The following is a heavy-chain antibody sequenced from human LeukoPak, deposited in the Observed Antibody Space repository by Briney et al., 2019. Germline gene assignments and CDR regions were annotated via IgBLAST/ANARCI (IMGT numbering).Heavy chain of an antibody. J-gene: IGHJ4*02. CDR3: AKWVDFGGNHYIDS. CDR2: TSGSGENT. D-gene: IGHD4-23*01. Sequence: GGSLRLSCAASGLSFSSHWMSWVRQAPGKGLEWLSDTSGSGENTYYADSVKGRLTISRDNSKNTLYLRMSSLRAEDTAIYYCAKWVDFGGNHYIDSWGRGTLVTVSS. V-gene: IGHV3-23*01. CDR1: GLSFSSHW.